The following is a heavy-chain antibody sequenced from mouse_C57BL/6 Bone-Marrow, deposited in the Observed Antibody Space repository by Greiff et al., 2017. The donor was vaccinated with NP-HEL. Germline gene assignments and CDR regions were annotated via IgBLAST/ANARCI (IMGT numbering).Heavy chain of an antibody. CDR3: ARDPFTTVVSYWYFDV. CDR1: GYSITSGYY. D-gene: IGHD1-1*01. V-gene: IGHV3-6*01. CDR2: ISYDGSN. J-gene: IGHJ1*03. Sequence: EVQLQESGPGLVKPSQSLSLTCSVTGYSITSGYYWNWIRQFPGNKLEWMGYISYDGSNNYNPSLKNRISITRDTSKNQFFLKLNSVTTEDTATYYCARDPFTTVVSYWYFDVWGTGTTVTVSS.